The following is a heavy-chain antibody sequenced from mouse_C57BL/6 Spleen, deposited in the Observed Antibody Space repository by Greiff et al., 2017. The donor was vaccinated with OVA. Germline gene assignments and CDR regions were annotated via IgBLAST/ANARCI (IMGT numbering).Heavy chain of an antibody. V-gene: IGHV1-54*01. Sequence: VQLQQSGAELVRPGTSVKVSCKASGYAFTNYLIEWVKQRPGQGLEWIGVINPGSGGTNYNEKFKGKATLTADKSSSTAYMQLSSLTSEDSAVYFCARLSGFAYWGQGTLVTVSA. J-gene: IGHJ3*01. CDR2: INPGSGGT. CDR1: GYAFTNYL. CDR3: ARLSGFAY. D-gene: IGHD3-1*01.